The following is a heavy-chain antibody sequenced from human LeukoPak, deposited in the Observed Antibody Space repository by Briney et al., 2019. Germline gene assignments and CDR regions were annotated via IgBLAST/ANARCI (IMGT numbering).Heavy chain of an antibody. CDR1: GYTFTSLD. CDR2: INPNSGNR. D-gene: IGHD2-15*01. Sequence: ASVKVSCKASGYTFTSLDINWVRQATGQGLEWTGWINPNSGNRGYAQQFQGRVTITRDTSIGTVYMELSSLRSEDTAVYYCARVDGSPDSWGQGTLVTVSS. V-gene: IGHV1-8*01. CDR3: ARVDGSPDS. J-gene: IGHJ4*02.